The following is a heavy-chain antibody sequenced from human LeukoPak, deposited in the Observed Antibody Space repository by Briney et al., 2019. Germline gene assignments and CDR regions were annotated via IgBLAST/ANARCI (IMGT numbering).Heavy chain of an antibody. D-gene: IGHD2-21*02. V-gene: IGHV4-31*03. J-gene: IGHJ3*02. CDR2: ISNSGTT. CDR3: ARDVVVTSSPDAFDI. Sequence: SQTLPLTCTVSGDSISSAGYHWTWIRQLPGKGLEWIGYISNSGTTHYNPSLKSRLTISADTSKNQFSLKLSSVTAADTAAYYCARDVVVTSSPDAFDIWGQGRLVTVSS. CDR1: GDSISSAGYH.